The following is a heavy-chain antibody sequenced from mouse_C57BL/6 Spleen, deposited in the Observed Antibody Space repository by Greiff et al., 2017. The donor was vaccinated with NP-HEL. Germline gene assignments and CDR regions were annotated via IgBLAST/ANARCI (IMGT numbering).Heavy chain of an antibody. CDR1: GYAFTNYL. V-gene: IGHV1-54*01. Sequence: VQPQQSGAELVRPGTSVKVSCKASGYAFTNYLIEWVKQRPGQGLEWIGVINPGSGGTNYNEKFKGKATLTADKSSSTAYMQLSSLTSEDSAVYFCAREGTGTEGFAYWGQGTLVTVSA. CDR2: INPGSGGT. CDR3: AREGTGTEGFAY. D-gene: IGHD4-1*01. J-gene: IGHJ3*01.